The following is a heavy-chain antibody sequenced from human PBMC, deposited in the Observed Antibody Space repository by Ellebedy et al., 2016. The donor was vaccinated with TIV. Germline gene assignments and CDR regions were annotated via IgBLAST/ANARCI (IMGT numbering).Heavy chain of an antibody. V-gene: IGHV3-48*01. CDR3: TRDRRNAELDY. D-gene: IGHD1-14*01. Sequence: GESLKISCAASGFTFRSHSMNWVRQAPGKGLEWVSYITGDSNTIYYADSVRGRFTISRDNAKNSLYLQMNSLRADDTDLYYCTRDRRNAELDYWGQGTLVTVSS. CDR2: ITGDSNTI. CDR1: GFTFRSHS. J-gene: IGHJ4*02.